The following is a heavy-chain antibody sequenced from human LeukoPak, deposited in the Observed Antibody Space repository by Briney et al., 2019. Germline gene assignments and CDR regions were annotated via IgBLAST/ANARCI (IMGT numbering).Heavy chain of an antibody. CDR3: AKDPGSTWYGYFQH. J-gene: IGHJ1*01. D-gene: IGHD6-13*01. V-gene: IGHV3-23*01. Sequence: GGPLRLSCAASGFTFSSYAMTWVRQAPGEGLEWISAIVASGSSTYYADSVKGRFTVSRDNSRNTMYLQMNRLRAEDTAVYYCAKDPGSTWYGYFQHWGQGALVTVSS. CDR2: IVASGSST. CDR1: GFTFSSYA.